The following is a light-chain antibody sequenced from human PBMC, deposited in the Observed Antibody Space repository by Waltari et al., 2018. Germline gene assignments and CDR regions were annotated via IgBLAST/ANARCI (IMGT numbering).Light chain of an antibody. CDR3: QQYFTTPWT. J-gene: IGKJ1*01. CDR2: WAS. Sequence: DIVLTQSPDSLAVSLGERATINCKSSQSLFYSSVNKRYLSWYQQKPGQPPKLLIYWASTRESGVPDRFSGSGSGTDFTLTISSLQAEDVAVYYCQQYFTTPWTCGQGTKVEIK. V-gene: IGKV4-1*01. CDR1: QSLFYSSVNKRY.